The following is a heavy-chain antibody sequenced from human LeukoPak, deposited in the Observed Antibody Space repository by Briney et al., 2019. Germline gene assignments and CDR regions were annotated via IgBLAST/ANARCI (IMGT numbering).Heavy chain of an antibody. CDR2: TYPGDSDT. CDR3: ARHREGIAAANNWFDP. D-gene: IGHD6-13*01. CDR1: GYSFTSYW. Sequence: GESLQISCKGSGYSFTSYWIGWVRPLPGKGLEWMGITYPGDSDTRYSPSFQGQVTISADKSISTAYLQWSSLKASDTAMYYCARHREGIAAANNWFDPWGQGTLVTVSS. J-gene: IGHJ5*02. V-gene: IGHV5-51*01.